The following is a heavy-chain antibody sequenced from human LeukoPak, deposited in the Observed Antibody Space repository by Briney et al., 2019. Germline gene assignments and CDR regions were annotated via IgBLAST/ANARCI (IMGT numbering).Heavy chain of an antibody. J-gene: IGHJ5*02. V-gene: IGHV3-30*02. D-gene: IGHD4/OR15-4a*01. CDR3: AKDSGLTTNWFDP. CDR2: IRYDGSNK. Sequence: GGSLRLSCAASGFTFSSYGMHWVRQAPGKGLEWVAFIRYDGSNKYYADSVKGRFTISRDNSKNTLYLQMNSLRAEDTAVYYCAKDSGLTTNWFDPWGQGTLVTVSS. CDR1: GFTFSSYG.